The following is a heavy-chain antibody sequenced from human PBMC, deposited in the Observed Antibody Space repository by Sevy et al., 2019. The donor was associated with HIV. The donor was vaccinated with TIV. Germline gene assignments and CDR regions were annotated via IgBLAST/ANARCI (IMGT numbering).Heavy chain of an antibody. CDR3: VRRNDFDI. CDR1: GGSINSDH. CDR2: VYYTGGT. Sequence: SETLSLTCTVSGGSINSDHWNWIRQPPGKGLEWNGYVYYTGGTNYNPSLKNRVTISVDRTKNQFSLKLTSVTAADTAVYYCVRRNDFDIWGQGTMVTVSS. V-gene: IGHV4-59*08. J-gene: IGHJ3*02.